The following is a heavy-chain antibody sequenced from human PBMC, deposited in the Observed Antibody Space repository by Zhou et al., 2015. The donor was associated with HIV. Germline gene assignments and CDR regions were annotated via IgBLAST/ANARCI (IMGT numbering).Heavy chain of an antibody. CDR3: TRGRWEVPDAY. D-gene: IGHD1-26*01. Sequence: QVQLVQSGAEVKKPGASVKVSCKASEYTFTNHDINWVRQAAGQGLEWLGWMNPNNGNTAYAQKFQDRVTMTRNTSASTAYMELSGLTSEDTAMYYCTRGRWEVPDAYWGQGTLVTVSP. V-gene: IGHV1-8*01. CDR1: EYTFTNHD. CDR2: MNPNNGNT. J-gene: IGHJ4*02.